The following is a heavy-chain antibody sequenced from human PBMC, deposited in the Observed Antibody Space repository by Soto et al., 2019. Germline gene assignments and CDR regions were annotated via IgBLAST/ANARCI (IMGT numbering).Heavy chain of an antibody. CDR2: ISGSGGST. CDR3: ALAIDLDSSDY. CDR1: GFTFSGYA. D-gene: IGHD2-21*01. J-gene: IGHJ4*02. Sequence: VQLLESGGGLVQPGGSLRLSCAASGFTFSGYAMSWVRQAPGKGLEWVSAISGSGGSTYYADSVKGRFTISRDKSKKSLYLQINSLRAADTAECYCALAIDLDSSDYWGQGTLVTVSS. V-gene: IGHV3-23*01.